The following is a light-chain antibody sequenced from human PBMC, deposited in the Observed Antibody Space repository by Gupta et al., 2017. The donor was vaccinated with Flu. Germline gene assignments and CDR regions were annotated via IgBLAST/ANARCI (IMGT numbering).Light chain of an antibody. Sequence: SVTISCSGSNSNIGSHSIHWFQQLPGTAPKLLSYRNNQRPSGVPARFSGSKSGTSASLAISGLRSEDEADYYCVTWDDNLSAYVFGTGTKVTVL. CDR1: NSNIGSHS. CDR2: RNN. J-gene: IGLJ1*01. V-gene: IGLV1-47*01. CDR3: VTWDDNLSAYV.